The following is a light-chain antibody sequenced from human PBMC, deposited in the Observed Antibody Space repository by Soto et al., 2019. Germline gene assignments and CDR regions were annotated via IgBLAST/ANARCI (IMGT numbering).Light chain of an antibody. CDR1: SGDGGGYDY. Sequence: QSVLPQPASGSGSPGQSIGISCTGTSGDGGGYDYVSWYQQHPDKAPKLMIYEVTKRPSWVSNRFSGSNSGNTASLTISGLQPEDEADYYCSSHTSGSTRVFGSGTKVTVL. J-gene: IGLJ1*01. V-gene: IGLV2-14*01. CDR3: SSHTSGSTRV. CDR2: EVT.